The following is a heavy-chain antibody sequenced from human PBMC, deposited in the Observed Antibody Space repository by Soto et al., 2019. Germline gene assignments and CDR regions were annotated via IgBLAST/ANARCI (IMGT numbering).Heavy chain of an antibody. Sequence: EVQLVESGGGLVKPGGSLRLSCAASGFTFSTYSMNWVRQAPGKGLEWVSSISSSSRYIYYADSVKGRFTISRDNAMNSMYLQMNSLRAEDTAVYYCARDAIYFGSGCTFDYWGQGILVTVSS. D-gene: IGHD3-10*01. CDR2: ISSSSRYI. CDR1: GFTFSTYS. V-gene: IGHV3-21*01. CDR3: ARDAIYFGSGCTFDY. J-gene: IGHJ4*02.